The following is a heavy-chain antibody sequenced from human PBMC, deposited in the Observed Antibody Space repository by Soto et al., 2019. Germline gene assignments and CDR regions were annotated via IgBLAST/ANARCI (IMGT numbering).Heavy chain of an antibody. J-gene: IGHJ6*02. CDR3: ARVHCRGGSCYYYYGMDV. Sequence: GESLKISCKGSGYSFTSYWIGWVRQMPGKGLEWMGIIYPGDSDTRYSPSFQGQVTISADKSISTAYLQWSSLKASDTAMYYCARVHCRGGSCYYYYGMDVWGQGTTVTVSS. CDR2: IYPGDSDT. CDR1: GYSFTSYW. D-gene: IGHD2-15*01. V-gene: IGHV5-51*01.